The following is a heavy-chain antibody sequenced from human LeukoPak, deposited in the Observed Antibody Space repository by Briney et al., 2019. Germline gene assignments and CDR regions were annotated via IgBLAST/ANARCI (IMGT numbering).Heavy chain of an antibody. V-gene: IGHV4-59*01. Sequence: SETLSLTRTVSGGSISSYYWSWIRQPPGKGLEWIGYIYYSGSTNYNPSLKSRVTISVDTSKNQFSLKLSSVTAADTAVYYCARDGYSGYDSPYYYYGMDVWGQGPRSPSP. CDR3: ARDGYSGYDSPYYYYGMDV. J-gene: IGHJ6*02. CDR2: IYYSGST. CDR1: GGSISSYY. D-gene: IGHD5-12*01.